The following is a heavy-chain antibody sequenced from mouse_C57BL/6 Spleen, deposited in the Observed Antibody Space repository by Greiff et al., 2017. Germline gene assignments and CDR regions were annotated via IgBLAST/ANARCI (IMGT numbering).Heavy chain of an antibody. Sequence: QVQLQQPGAELVKPGASVKLSCKASGYTFTSYWMHWVKQRPGQGLEWIGMIHPNSGSTNYNEKFKSKATLTVDKSSSTAYMQLSSLTSEDSAVYYCARNPAQATDFDYWGQGTTLTVSS. V-gene: IGHV1-64*01. CDR3: ARNPAQATDFDY. CDR1: GYTFTSYW. D-gene: IGHD3-2*02. CDR2: IHPNSGST. J-gene: IGHJ2*01.